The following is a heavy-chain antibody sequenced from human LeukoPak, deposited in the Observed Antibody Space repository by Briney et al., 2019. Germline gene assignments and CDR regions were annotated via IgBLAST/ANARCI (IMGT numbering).Heavy chain of an antibody. CDR1: GGSISSSSYY. CDR2: IYYGGST. D-gene: IGHD5-12*01. Sequence: SATLSLTCTVSGGSISSSSYYWAWIRQPPGKGLEWIGSIYYGGSTYYNPSLKSRVTISADTSKNQFSLKLSSVTAADTAVYCCARRIIVATIDYWGQGTLVTVSS. V-gene: IGHV4-39*01. J-gene: IGHJ4*02. CDR3: ARRIIVATIDY.